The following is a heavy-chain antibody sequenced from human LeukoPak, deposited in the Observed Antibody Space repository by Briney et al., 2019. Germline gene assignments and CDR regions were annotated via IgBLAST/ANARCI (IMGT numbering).Heavy chain of an antibody. CDR3: ARLDSSSVSYYFDY. V-gene: IGHV4-59*01. D-gene: IGHD6-13*01. CDR1: GGSISSYY. CDR2: IYYSGST. Sequence: SETLSLTCTVPGGSISSYYWSWIRQPPGKGLEWIGYIYYSGSTNYNLSLKSRVTISVDTSKNQFSLKLSSVTAADTAVYYCARLDSSSVSYYFDYWGQGTLVTVSS. J-gene: IGHJ4*02.